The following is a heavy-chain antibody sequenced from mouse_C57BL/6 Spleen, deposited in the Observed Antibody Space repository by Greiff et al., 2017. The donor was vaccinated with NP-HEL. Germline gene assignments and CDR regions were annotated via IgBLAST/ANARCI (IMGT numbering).Heavy chain of an antibody. CDR2: IYPNSGST. D-gene: IGHD1-1*02. J-gene: IGHJ3*01. CDR3: ARSDVGPVAWFAY. V-gene: IGHV1-64*01. Sequence: QVQLQQPGAELVKPGASVKLSCKASGYTFTSYWMHWVKQRPGQGLEWIGMIYPNSGSTNYNEKFKSKATLTVDKSSSTAYMQLRSLTSKYSAVYYCARSDVGPVAWFAYWGQGTLVTVSA. CDR1: GYTFTSYW.